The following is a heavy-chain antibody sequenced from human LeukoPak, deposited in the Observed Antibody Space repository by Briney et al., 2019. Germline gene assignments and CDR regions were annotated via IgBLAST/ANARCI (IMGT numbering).Heavy chain of an antibody. CDR2: IKQDGSEK. D-gene: IGHD4-23*01. J-gene: IGHJ5*02. Sequence: GGSLRLSCVASGFTFSSYYMSWVRQAPGKGLEWVASIKQDGSEKYYVDSVQGRFTISRDNVKNSLYLQMNSLRGEDTAVYYCAKKLGTPGPWGQGTLVTVSS. V-gene: IGHV3-7*01. CDR1: GFTFSSYY. CDR3: AKKLGTPGP.